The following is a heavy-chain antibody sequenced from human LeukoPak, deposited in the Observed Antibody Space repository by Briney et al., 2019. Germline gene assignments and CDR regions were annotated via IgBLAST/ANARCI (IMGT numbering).Heavy chain of an antibody. CDR2: ITGSGGNT. D-gene: IGHD3-9*01. V-gene: IGHV3-23*01. CDR3: AKWGDYDVLTGYYVSDY. Sequence: GSLRLSCAASGFTFSNYAMSWVRQAPGKGLEWVSAITGSGGNTYYADSVKGRFTISRDNSKNSVFLQMNSLRAEDTAVYYCAKWGDYDVLTGYYVSDYWGQGTLVTVSS. J-gene: IGHJ4*02. CDR1: GFTFSNYA.